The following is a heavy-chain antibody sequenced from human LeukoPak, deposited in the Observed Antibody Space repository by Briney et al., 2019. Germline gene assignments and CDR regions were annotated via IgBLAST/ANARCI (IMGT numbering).Heavy chain of an antibody. CDR2: IFYDGST. Sequence: PSETLSLTCTVSGGSISNYYCSWIRQPPGKGLEWIGYIFYDGSTIYDPSLMSRVSMSVDTSKNQFSLKLSSVTAADSAVYYCARHPPHTVEATLIGVHFDYWGQGTLVTVSS. V-gene: IGHV4-59*08. D-gene: IGHD3-3*01. CDR1: GGSISNYY. J-gene: IGHJ4*02. CDR3: ARHPPHTVEATLIGVHFDY.